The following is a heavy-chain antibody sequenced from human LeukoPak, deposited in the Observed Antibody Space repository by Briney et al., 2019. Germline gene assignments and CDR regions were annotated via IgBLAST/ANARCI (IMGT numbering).Heavy chain of an antibody. J-gene: IGHJ4*02. CDR1: GYTLTSYG. D-gene: IGHD4-17*01. CDR3: ARGAYGDK. V-gene: IGHV1-18*01. CDR2: ISTQSGNT. Sequence: ASVKVSCKASGYTLTSYGINWMRQAPGQGLEWMGWISTQSGNTNYAQKVQGRLTLTTDRSANTAYMELRSLRSDDTAVYYCARGAYGDKWGQGTMVTVSS.